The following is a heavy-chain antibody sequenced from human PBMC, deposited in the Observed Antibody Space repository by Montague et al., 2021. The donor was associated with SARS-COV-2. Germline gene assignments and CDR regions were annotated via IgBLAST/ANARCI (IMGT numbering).Heavy chain of an antibody. D-gene: IGHD6-19*01. J-gene: IGHJ3*02. V-gene: IGHV4-59*11. CDR3: ARYEAVADAFDI. CDR2: IYYSGTT. Sequence: SETLSLTCSVSGASISSQYWSWIRRSPGKGLEWIGYIYYSGTTIYNPSLVSRVTISVDTSSNVFSLELRSVTAADTAIYYCARYEAVADAFDIWGQGTVVTVS. CDR1: GASISSQY.